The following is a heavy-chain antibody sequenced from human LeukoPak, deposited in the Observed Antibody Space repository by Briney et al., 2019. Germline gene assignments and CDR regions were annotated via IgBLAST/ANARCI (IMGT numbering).Heavy chain of an antibody. Sequence: SVKVSFKASGGTFSSYAISWVRQAPGQGLEWMGRIIPILGIANYAQKFQGRVTITADKSTSTAYMELSSLRSEDTAVYYCARGPAYCGGDCYFDYWGQGTLVTVSS. CDR3: ARGPAYCGGDCYFDY. J-gene: IGHJ4*02. D-gene: IGHD2-21*02. CDR1: GGTFSSYA. CDR2: IIPILGIA. V-gene: IGHV1-69*04.